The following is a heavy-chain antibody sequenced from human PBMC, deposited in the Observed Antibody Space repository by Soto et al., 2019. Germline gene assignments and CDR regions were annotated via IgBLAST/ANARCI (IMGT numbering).Heavy chain of an antibody. J-gene: IGHJ4*02. CDR3: ARREIQGPIDY. V-gene: IGHV4-28*01. CDR1: GYSISSSNW. CDR2: IYYSGTT. D-gene: IGHD1-26*01. Sequence: QVQLQESGPGLVKPSDTLSLTCAVSGYSISSSNWWGWIRQPPGKGLEWIGYIYYSGTTYYNPSLKRRVTISVDTSKNQFSLKLTSVPAVDTAVYYCARREIQGPIDYWGQGTLVTVSS.